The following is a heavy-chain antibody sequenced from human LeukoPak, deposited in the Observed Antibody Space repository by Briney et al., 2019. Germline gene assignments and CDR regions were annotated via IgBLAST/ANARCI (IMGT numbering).Heavy chain of an antibody. Sequence: SVKVSCKASGGTFSSYAISWVRQAPGQGLEWMGGIIPIFGTANYAQKFQGRVTITADESTSTAYMELSSLRSEDTAVYYCARDHSYSSGYYYAGFDYWGQETLVTVSS. J-gene: IGHJ4*02. CDR1: GGTFSSYA. CDR3: ARDHSYSSGYYYAGFDY. D-gene: IGHD3-22*01. V-gene: IGHV1-69*13. CDR2: IIPIFGTA.